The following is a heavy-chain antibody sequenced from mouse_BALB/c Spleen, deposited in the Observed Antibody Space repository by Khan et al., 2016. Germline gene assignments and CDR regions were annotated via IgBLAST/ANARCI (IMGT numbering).Heavy chain of an antibody. CDR3: TNRRNYDGYYVEMDY. J-gene: IGHJ4*01. Sequence: QVQLQQSGAELVRPGASVKLSCKALGYTFTDYEMHWVKQTPVHGLEWIGTIHPGSGGTAYNQKLKGKATLTADTHSSTAYMELSRLTSEDSAVYYSTNRRNYDGYYVEMDYWGQGSSVTVSS. D-gene: IGHD2-3*01. CDR2: IHPGSGGT. CDR1: GYTFTDYE. V-gene: IGHV1-15*01.